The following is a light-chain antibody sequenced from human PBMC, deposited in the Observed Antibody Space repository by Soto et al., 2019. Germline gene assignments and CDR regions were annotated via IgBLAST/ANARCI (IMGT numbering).Light chain of an antibody. CDR1: SSDVGGYNY. CDR3: CSYAGSYRGV. V-gene: IGLV2-11*01. CDR2: DVS. Sequence: QSALTQPRSVSGSPGQSVTISCTGTSSDVGGYNYVSWYQQHPGKAPKLMIYDVSKRPSGVPDRFSGPKSGNTASLTISGLQAEDEADYYCCSYAGSYRGVFGTGTKLTVL. J-gene: IGLJ1*01.